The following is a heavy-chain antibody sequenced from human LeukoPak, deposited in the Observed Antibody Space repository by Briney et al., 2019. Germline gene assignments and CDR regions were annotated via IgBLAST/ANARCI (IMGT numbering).Heavy chain of an antibody. V-gene: IGHV3-7*03. CDR2: IKKDGSEK. Sequence: GGSLRLSCAASGFTFRSHWMSWVRQAPGKGLEWVASIKKDGSEKYYVDSVKGRFTVSRDNAKNSLYLQMNSLRVEDTAMYYCARDAGRAGDAFDIWGQGTMVTVSS. D-gene: IGHD1-26*01. CDR1: GFTFRSHW. J-gene: IGHJ3*02. CDR3: ARDAGRAGDAFDI.